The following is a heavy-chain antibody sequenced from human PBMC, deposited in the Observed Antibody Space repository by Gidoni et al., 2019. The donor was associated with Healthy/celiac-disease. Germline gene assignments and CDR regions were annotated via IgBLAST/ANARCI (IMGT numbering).Heavy chain of an antibody. J-gene: IGHJ6*02. V-gene: IGHV4-61*02. CDR2: IYTSGST. CDR1: GGSISSGSYY. CDR3: ARDLVVVPAASPYYYYYGMDV. D-gene: IGHD2-2*01. Sequence: QVQLQESGPGLVKPSQTLSLTCTVSGGSISSGSYYWSWIRQPAGKGLEWIGRIYTSGSTNYNPSLKSRVTISVDTSKNQFSLKLSSVTAADTAVYYCARDLVVVPAASPYYYYYGMDVWGQGTTVTVSS.